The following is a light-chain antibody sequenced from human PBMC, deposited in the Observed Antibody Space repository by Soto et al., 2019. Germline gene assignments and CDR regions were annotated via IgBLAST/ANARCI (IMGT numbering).Light chain of an antibody. V-gene: IGKV1-5*03. CDR3: QHYNSYSEA. CDR2: KAS. J-gene: IGKJ1*01. Sequence: DIQMTQSPSTLSGSVGDRVTITCRASQTISSWLAWYQQKQGKAPKXLIYKASTLKSGVPSRFSGSGSGTELTITLSSLQPDDCETYYCQHYNSYSEAFGQGTKVDI. CDR1: QTISSW.